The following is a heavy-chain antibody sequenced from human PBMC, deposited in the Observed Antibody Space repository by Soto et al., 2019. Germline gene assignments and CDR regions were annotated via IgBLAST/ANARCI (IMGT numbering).Heavy chain of an antibody. CDR3: ARGPYCSGGSCYFYYFDY. D-gene: IGHD2-15*01. J-gene: IGHJ4*02. V-gene: IGHV4-4*02. Sequence: SETLSLTCAVSGGSISSSNWWSWVRQPPGKGLEWIGEIYHSGSTNYNPSLKSRVTISVDKSKNQFSLKLSSVTAADTAVYYCARGPYCSGGSCYFYYFDYWGQGTLVTVSS. CDR1: GGSISSSNW. CDR2: IYHSGST.